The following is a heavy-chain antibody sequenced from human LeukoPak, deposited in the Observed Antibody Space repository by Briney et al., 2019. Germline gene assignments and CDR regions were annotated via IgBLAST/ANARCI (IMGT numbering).Heavy chain of an antibody. CDR2: ISGSGGGK. D-gene: IGHD5-18*01. CDR1: GFTFNNVW. Sequence: GGSLRLSCAASGFTFNNVWMAWVRQAPGRGLEWVSAISGSGGGKYYADSVKGRFTISRDNPKNTLYLQMNSLRAEDTAVYYCAKDVNTAMVFDYWGQGTLVTVSS. V-gene: IGHV3-23*01. CDR3: AKDVNTAMVFDY. J-gene: IGHJ4*02.